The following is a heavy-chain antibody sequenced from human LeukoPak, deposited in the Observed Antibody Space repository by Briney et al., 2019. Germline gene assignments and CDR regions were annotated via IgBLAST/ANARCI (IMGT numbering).Heavy chain of an antibody. CDR2: IYYSGST. Sequence: SETLSLTCTVSGGSISSSSYYWGWIRQPPGKGLEWIGSIYYSGSTYYNPSLKSRVTISVDTSKNQFSLKLSSVTAADTAVYYCARVRPFITMVRGVFDYWGQGTLVTASS. CDR3: ARVRPFITMVRGVFDY. D-gene: IGHD3-10*01. CDR1: GGSISSSSYY. V-gene: IGHV4-39*07. J-gene: IGHJ4*02.